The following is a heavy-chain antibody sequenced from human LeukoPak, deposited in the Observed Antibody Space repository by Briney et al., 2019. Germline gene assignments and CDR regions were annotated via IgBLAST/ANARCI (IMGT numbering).Heavy chain of an antibody. J-gene: IGHJ1*01. CDR1: GYTFTNYD. CDR3: ARNGQQVRYFQH. D-gene: IGHD6-13*01. CDR2: MNPNSGNT. V-gene: IGHV1-8*01. Sequence: ASVKVSFKASGYTFTNYDINWVRQATGQGLEWMGWMNPNSGNTGYAQKFQGRVNMTRNTSISTAYMELSSLRSEDTAVYYCARNGQQVRYFQHWGQGTLVTVSS.